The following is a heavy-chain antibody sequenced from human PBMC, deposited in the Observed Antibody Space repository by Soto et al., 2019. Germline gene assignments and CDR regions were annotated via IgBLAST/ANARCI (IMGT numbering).Heavy chain of an antibody. CDR2: FIPIIGGG. CDR1: GGTFRNLA. V-gene: IGHV1-69*01. J-gene: IGHJ3*01. CDR3: ARRSVSHSNAFDF. Sequence: QVQLVQSGDAVKKPGSSVKVSCKASGGTFRNLAINWVRQAPGQGLEWMGGFIPIIGGGINAQKFQGRVTITSDEAKSTAYMELSSLKSEDTAMYFCARRSVSHSNAFDFWGQGTMVTVSS.